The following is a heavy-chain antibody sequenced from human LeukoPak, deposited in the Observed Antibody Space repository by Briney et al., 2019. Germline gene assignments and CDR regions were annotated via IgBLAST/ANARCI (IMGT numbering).Heavy chain of an antibody. CDR1: GYSISSGYY. CDR3: AREVGYCSRTSGLDWFDP. J-gene: IGHJ5*02. CDR2: IYQSGST. D-gene: IGHD2-2*01. Sequence: PSETLSLTCAVSGYSISSGYYWGWIRQPPGKGLEWIGNIYQSGSTFHNPSLKSRATISLDTSKNQFSLKLRSVTAADTAVYYCAREVGYCSRTSGLDWFDPWGQGSLVTVSS. V-gene: IGHV4-38-2*01.